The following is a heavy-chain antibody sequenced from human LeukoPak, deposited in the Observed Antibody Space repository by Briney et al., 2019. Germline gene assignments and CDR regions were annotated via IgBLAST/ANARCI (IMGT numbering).Heavy chain of an antibody. Sequence: GGSLRLSCAASGFTFSSYSMNWVRQAPGKGLEWVSYISSSSSTIYYADSVKGRFTISRDNAKNSLYLQMNSLRAEDTAAYYCARDRGGSAYCGGDCYNDAFDIWGQGTMVTVSS. J-gene: IGHJ3*02. V-gene: IGHV3-48*01. CDR3: ARDRGGSAYCGGDCYNDAFDI. D-gene: IGHD2-21*02. CDR2: ISSSSSTI. CDR1: GFTFSSYS.